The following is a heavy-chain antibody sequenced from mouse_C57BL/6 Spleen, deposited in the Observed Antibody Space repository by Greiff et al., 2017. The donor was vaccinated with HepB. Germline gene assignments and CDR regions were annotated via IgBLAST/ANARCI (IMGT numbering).Heavy chain of an antibody. CDR2: ISNGGGST. CDR1: GFTFSDYY. J-gene: IGHJ1*03. CDR3: ARHKVYYGYGDV. D-gene: IGHD2-2*01. V-gene: IGHV5-12*01. Sequence: EVQLVESGGGLVQPGGSLKLSCAASGFTFSDYYMYWVRQTPEKRLEWVAYISNGGGSTYYPDTVKGRFTISRDNAKNTLYLQMSRLKSEDTAMYYCARHKVYYGYGDVWGTGTTVTVSS.